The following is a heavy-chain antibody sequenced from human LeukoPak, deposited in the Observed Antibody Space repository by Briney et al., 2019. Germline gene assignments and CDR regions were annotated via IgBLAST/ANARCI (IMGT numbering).Heavy chain of an antibody. CDR3: ARGGRSGFWSGLDPEFDY. V-gene: IGHV4-34*01. CDR2: INHSGST. CDR1: GGSFSGYY. Sequence: SETLSLTCAVYGGSFSGYYWSWIRQPPGKGLEWIGEINHSGSTNYNPSLKSRVTISVDTSKNQFSLKLSSVTAADTAVYYCARGGRSGFWSGLDPEFDYWGQGTLVTVSS. D-gene: IGHD3-3*01. J-gene: IGHJ4*02.